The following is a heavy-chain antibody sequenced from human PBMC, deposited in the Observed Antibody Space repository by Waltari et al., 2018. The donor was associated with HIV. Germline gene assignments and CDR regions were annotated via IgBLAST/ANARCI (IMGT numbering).Heavy chain of an antibody. J-gene: IGHJ4*02. CDR2: IKQDGSEQ. CDR3: ARPQGGYSYGFNY. D-gene: IGHD5-18*01. CDR1: GFIFIAYW. Sequence: EVQLVESGGGLVQPGGSLRRSCPASGFIFIAYWLGWVRQAPGKGLEWVANIKQDGSEQYYVDSVKGRFTISRDNAKNSLYLQMNSLRADDTAVYYCARPQGGYSYGFNYWGQGTLVTVSS. V-gene: IGHV3-7*01.